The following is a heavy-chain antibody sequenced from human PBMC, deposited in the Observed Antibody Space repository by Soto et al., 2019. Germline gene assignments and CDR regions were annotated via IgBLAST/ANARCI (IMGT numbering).Heavy chain of an antibody. Sequence: SETLSLTCTISGGSISSYYWSWIRQPPRKGLEWIGYVYYSGSTNYNPSLKSRVTISIDTSKNQFSLKLSSVTAADTAVYYCARARGGFDPWGQGTLVTVSS. V-gene: IGHV4-59*01. CDR3: ARARGGFDP. CDR2: VYYSGST. J-gene: IGHJ5*02. CDR1: GGSISSYY. D-gene: IGHD5-12*01.